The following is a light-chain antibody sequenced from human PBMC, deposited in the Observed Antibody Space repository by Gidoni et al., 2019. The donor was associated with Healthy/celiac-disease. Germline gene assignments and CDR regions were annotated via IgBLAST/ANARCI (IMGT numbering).Light chain of an antibody. V-gene: IGKV3-15*01. CDR3: QKYNNWPPWT. Sequence: ELVMTQSPATLSVSPGERATLSCRASQSVSSNLAWYQQKPGQAPRLLIYGASTRATGIPARVSGSGSGTELNLTISSMQSEDFEVYYCQKYNNWPPWTVGQGTKVEIK. CDR2: GAS. J-gene: IGKJ1*01. CDR1: QSVSSN.